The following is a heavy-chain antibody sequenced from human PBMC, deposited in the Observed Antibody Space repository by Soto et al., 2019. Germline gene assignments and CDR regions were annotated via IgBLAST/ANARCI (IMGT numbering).Heavy chain of an antibody. J-gene: IGHJ6*02. Sequence: QVQLVESGGGVVQPGRSLRLSCAASGFSFSAYTMHWVRQVPGKGLEWVAVISFGGNSKYYADSVKGRFTISRDNSDNTLYVQMNNLREDDTALYYCARAGYSSSQGDYFYGMDVWGQGTTVTVSS. D-gene: IGHD6-13*01. CDR3: ARAGYSSSQGDYFYGMDV. CDR2: ISFGGNSK. V-gene: IGHV3-30-3*01. CDR1: GFSFSAYT.